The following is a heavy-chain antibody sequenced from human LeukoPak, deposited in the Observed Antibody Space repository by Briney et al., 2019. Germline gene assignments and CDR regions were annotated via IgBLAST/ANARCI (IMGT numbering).Heavy chain of an antibody. V-gene: IGHV3-21*01. J-gene: IGHJ1*01. Sequence: PGGSLRLSGAASGFTFSSYSMNWVRQAPGKGLEWVSSISSSGSYIYYADSMQGRFTISRDNSKNSLFLQMNSLRAEDTAVYYCARGLYPDYYVSSGSPPPEHWGQGTLVTVSS. D-gene: IGHD3-22*01. CDR3: ARGLYPDYYVSSGSPPPEH. CDR1: GFTFSSYS. CDR2: ISSSGSYI.